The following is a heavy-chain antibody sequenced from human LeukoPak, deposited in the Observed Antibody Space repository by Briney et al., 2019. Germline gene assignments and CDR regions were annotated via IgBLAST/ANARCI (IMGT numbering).Heavy chain of an antibody. J-gene: IGHJ5*02. D-gene: IGHD5-24*01. CDR1: GFTFSNYG. V-gene: IGHV3-23*02. CDR3: AKYRVEMAAPSNCLDP. Sequence: PGGSLRLSCVAFGFTFSNYGMTWVRQVPGRGLEWVSSISGDGTETYYGDSVKGRFTISRDNSKNTLYLHMNSLRAEDTAVYYCAKYRVEMAAPSNCLDPWGQGTLVTVSS. CDR2: ISGDGTET.